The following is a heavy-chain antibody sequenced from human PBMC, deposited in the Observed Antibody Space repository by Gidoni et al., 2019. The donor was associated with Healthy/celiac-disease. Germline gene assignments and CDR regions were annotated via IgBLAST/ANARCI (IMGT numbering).Heavy chain of an antibody. D-gene: IGHD2-15*01. V-gene: IGHV4-39*01. Sequence: QRQLQESGPGLVKPSETLSLTCTVSGGSISSSSYYWGWIRQPPGKGLEWIGSIYYSGSTYYNPSRKSRVTISVDTSKNQFSLRLSSVTAADTAVYYCARLYIGYCSGGSCSSWYFDYWGQGTLVTVSS. CDR2: IYYSGST. CDR1: GGSISSSSYY. J-gene: IGHJ4*02. CDR3: ARLYIGYCSGGSCSSWYFDY.